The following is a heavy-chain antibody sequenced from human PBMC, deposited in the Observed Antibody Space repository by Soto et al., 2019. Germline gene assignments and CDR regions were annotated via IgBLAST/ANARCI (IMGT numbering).Heavy chain of an antibody. CDR1: GGTLSNYT. CDR2: IIPILGIA. D-gene: IGHD3-22*01. V-gene: IGHV1-69*02. CDR3: ARAPYYYEASGYFYSDC. J-gene: IGHJ4*02. Sequence: QVQLVQSGAEVKKPGSSVKVSCKASGGTLSNYTITWVRQAPGQGLEWMGRIIPILGIANYAQKFRGRVTITADISTSSAYMELGGLRSEDTAVYYCARAPYYYEASGYFYSDCWGQGTLVTVSS.